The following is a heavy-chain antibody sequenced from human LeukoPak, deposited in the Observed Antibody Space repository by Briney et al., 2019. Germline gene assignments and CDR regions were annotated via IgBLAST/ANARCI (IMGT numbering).Heavy chain of an antibody. Sequence: GGSLRLSCAASGFTFSNYWMSCVSQAPGKGLECVANIKQDGSEKYYVDSVKGRFTISRDNAKNSLHLQMNSLRAEDTAVYYCARDRDWGQGTLVTVSS. CDR3: ARDRD. CDR2: IKQDGSEK. CDR1: GFTFSNYW. J-gene: IGHJ4*02. V-gene: IGHV3-7*01.